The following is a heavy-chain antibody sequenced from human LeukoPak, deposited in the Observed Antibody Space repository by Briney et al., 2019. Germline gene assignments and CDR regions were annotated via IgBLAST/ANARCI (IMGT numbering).Heavy chain of an antibody. CDR3: ARDRGDGTQSPFYS. CDR1: GFTFSSYS. CDR2: ISGSGSPI. D-gene: IGHD5-24*01. J-gene: IGHJ4*02. Sequence: PGGSLRLSCAASGFTFSSYSMSWVRQAPGKGLEWVSYISGSGSPIYYADSLKGRFTISRDNAKNSLFLQMNSLRAEDTAVYYCARDRGDGTQSPFYSWGQGTVVTVAS. V-gene: IGHV3-48*01.